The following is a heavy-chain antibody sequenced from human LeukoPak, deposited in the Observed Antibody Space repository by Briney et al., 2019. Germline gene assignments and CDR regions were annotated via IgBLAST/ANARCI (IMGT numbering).Heavy chain of an antibody. V-gene: IGHV3-7*01. CDR3: ARDAYRDRYFDY. CDR2: IKQGGSEK. D-gene: IGHD4-11*01. J-gene: IGHJ4*02. Sequence: GGSLRLSCAASGFIFSSCWMSWVRQAPGKGLEWVANIKQGGSEKYYVDSVKGRFTISRDSAKNSLYLQMNSLRAEDTAVYYCARDAYRDRYFDYWGQGTLVTVSS. CDR1: GFIFSSCW.